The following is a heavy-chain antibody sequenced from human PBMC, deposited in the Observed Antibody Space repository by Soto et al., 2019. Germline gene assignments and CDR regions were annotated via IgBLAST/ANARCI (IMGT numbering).Heavy chain of an antibody. CDR2: IYHSGST. CDR1: GGSISSGGYS. D-gene: IGHD3-3*01. J-gene: IGHJ4*02. CDR3: ARVYVLELSNHSPEYYFDY. Sequence: SETLSLTCAVSGGSISSGGYSWSWIRQPPGKGLEWIGYIYHSGSTYYNPSLKSRVTIPVDRSKNQFSLKLSSVTAADTAVYYCARVYVLELSNHSPEYYFDYWGQGTLVTVSS. V-gene: IGHV4-30-2*01.